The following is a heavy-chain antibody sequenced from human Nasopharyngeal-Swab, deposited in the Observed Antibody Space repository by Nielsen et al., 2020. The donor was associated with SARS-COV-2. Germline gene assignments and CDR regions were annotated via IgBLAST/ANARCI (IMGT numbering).Heavy chain of an antibody. D-gene: IGHD6-13*01. V-gene: IGHV4-39*01. J-gene: IGHJ6*02. CDR1: GGSISSSSYY. CDR2: IYYSGST. Sequence: SETLSLTCTVSGGSISSSSYYWGWTRQPPGKGLEWIGSIYYSGSTYYNPSLKSRVTISVDTSKNQFSLKLSSVTAADTAVYYCARLPSSSWFSHGMDVWGQGTTVTVSS. CDR3: ARLPSSSWFSHGMDV.